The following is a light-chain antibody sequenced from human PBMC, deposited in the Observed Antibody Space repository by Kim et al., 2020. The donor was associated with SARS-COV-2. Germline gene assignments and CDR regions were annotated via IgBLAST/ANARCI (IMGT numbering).Light chain of an antibody. CDR1: DTVVTY. V-gene: IGKV1-39*01. CDR3: QQTYRLSS. Sequence: DRTTITCRASDTVVTYLNWYQQKPGKAPKLLIYAASKLQTGVPSRFSGSGYGTHFTLTINNLQPDDFATYYCQQTYRLSSFGAGTKVDIK. J-gene: IGKJ3*01. CDR2: AAS.